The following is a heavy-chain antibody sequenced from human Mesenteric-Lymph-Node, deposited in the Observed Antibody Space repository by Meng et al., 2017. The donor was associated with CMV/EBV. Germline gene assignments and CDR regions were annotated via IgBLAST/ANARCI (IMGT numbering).Heavy chain of an antibody. CDR2: ISSSGKNI. Sequence: GESLKISCTASGFTFSEYYMSWMRQAPGKGLEWIAHISSSGKNIYYADSVKGRFTVSRDNAKNSLYLQMNGLRAEDTAVYYCAREYSANGGFWGPGTTVTVSS. V-gene: IGHV3-11*04. D-gene: IGHD5-12*01. J-gene: IGHJ6*02. CDR3: AREYSANGGF. CDR1: GFTFSEYY.